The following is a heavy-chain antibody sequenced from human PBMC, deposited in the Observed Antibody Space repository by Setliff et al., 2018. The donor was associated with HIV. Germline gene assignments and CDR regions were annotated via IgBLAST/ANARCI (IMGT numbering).Heavy chain of an antibody. CDR3: AREADGIDY. V-gene: IGHV4-39*02. Sequence: PSETLSLTCTVSGDSITRSTYYWGWIRQPPGKGLQWIGSIHYTGNTYSNPSLKSRVTISVDASKNQISLKLTSVTAADTAIYFCAREADGIDYWGQGSLVTVSS. D-gene: IGHD2-15*01. CDR1: GDSITRSTYY. J-gene: IGHJ4*02. CDR2: IHYTGNT.